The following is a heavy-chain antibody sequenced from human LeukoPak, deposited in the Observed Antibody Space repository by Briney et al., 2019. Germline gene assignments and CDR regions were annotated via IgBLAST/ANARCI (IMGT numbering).Heavy chain of an antibody. CDR2: MNPNSGNT. Sequence: ASVKVSCKASGYTFTSYDINWARQATGQGLEWMGWMNPNSGNTGYAQKFQGRVTITRNTSISTAYMELSSLRSEDTAVYYCARMNVVVPADFYYYYYYMDVWGKGTTVTVSS. D-gene: IGHD2-2*01. CDR1: GYTFTSYD. J-gene: IGHJ6*03. CDR3: ARMNVVVPADFYYYYYYMDV. V-gene: IGHV1-8*03.